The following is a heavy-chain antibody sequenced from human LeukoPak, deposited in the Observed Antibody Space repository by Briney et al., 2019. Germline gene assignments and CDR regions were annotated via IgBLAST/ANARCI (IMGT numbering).Heavy chain of an antibody. V-gene: IGHV1-69*05. CDR1: GGTFSSYA. J-gene: IGHJ5*02. CDR2: IIPIIGTA. CDR3: ASAIVVVTAIPGWFDP. Sequence: VASVKVSCKASGGTFSSYAISWVRQAPGQGLEWMGGIIPIIGTANYAQKFQGRVTITTDESTSTAYMELRSLRSEDTAVYYCASAIVVVTAIPGWFDPWGQGTLVTVSS. D-gene: IGHD2-21*02.